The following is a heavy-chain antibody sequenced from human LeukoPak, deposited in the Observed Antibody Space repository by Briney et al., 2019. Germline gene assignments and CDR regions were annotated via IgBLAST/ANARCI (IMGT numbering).Heavy chain of an antibody. CDR3: AKDGMQLWLREQFDY. V-gene: IGHV3-23*01. Sequence: GGSLRLSCAASGFTFSSYAMSWVRQAPGKGLKWVSSISGGGDSTYYADSVKGRFTISRDNSNNTLYLQMNSLRAEDSAVYYCAKDGMQLWLREQFDYWGQGTLVTVSS. CDR1: GFTFSSYA. D-gene: IGHD5-18*01. CDR2: ISGGGDST. J-gene: IGHJ4*02.